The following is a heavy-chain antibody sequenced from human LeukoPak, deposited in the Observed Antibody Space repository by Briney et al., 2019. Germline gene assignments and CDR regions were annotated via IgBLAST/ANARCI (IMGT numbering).Heavy chain of an antibody. J-gene: IGHJ4*02. D-gene: IGHD6-13*01. CDR1: GFTFSNYN. Sequence: PGGSLRLPCAASGFTFSNYNMNWVRQGPGKGLEWVSYISSGSTTIYYADSVQGRFTISRDNAKNSLYLQMNSLTDEDTAVYYCARVSYGSSWSDYWGQGTLVSVSS. CDR2: ISSGSTTI. V-gene: IGHV3-48*02. CDR3: ARVSYGSSWSDY.